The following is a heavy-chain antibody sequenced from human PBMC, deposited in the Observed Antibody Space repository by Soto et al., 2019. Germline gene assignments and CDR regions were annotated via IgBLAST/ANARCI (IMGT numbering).Heavy chain of an antibody. CDR2: IGGSNTDR. CDR1: RCIFSDYA. J-gene: IGHJ5*01. Sequence: DVQLLQSGGGLVQPGGSLTLSCAASRCIFSDYAMNWVRQAPGKGLEWVSSIGGSNTDRYYADSVKGRFIISRDNSKNTMSLQMNSLRDDDTAVYYCAKDAVSYNGKWDWFDSWGQGTLVTVSS. CDR3: AKDAVSYNGKWDWFDS. V-gene: IGHV3-23*01. D-gene: IGHD1-26*01.